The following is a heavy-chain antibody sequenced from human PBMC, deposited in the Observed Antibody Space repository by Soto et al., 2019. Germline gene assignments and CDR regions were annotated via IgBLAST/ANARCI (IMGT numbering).Heavy chain of an antibody. Sequence: QVQLVQSGAEVKKPGASMKVSCKASGFTFPSYGISWVRQAPGQGLEWMGGVSAYNGNTNYAQKLQGRVTMTTDTSTTTAYMELRSLSSDDTAVYYCSRGSSSWQPHEDYWGQGTLVTVST. J-gene: IGHJ4*02. V-gene: IGHV1-18*01. CDR2: VSAYNGNT. CDR3: SRGSSSWQPHEDY. D-gene: IGHD6-13*01. CDR1: GFTFPSYG.